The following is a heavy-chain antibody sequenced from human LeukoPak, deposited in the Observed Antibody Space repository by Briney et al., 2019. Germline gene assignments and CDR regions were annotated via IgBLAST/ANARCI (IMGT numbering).Heavy chain of an antibody. CDR3: ARDGYSSGWPGVDY. Sequence: ASVKVSCKASGYIFTSYGISWVRQAPGQGLEWMGWISAYNGNTNYAQKLQGRVTMTTDTSTSTAYMELRSLRSEDTAVYYCARDGYSSGWPGVDYWGQGTLVTVSS. D-gene: IGHD6-19*01. V-gene: IGHV1-18*01. CDR2: ISAYNGNT. CDR1: GYIFTSYG. J-gene: IGHJ4*02.